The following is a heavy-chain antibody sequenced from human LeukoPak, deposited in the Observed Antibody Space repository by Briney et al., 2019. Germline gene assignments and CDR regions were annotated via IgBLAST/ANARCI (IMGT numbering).Heavy chain of an antibody. V-gene: IGHV1-2*02. D-gene: IGHD4-17*01. CDR2: INPNSGGT. CDR1: GYTFTRYY. J-gene: IGHJ4*02. CDR3: ARAPSNYGAMDY. Sequence: ASVKVSCKASGYTFTRYYMHWVRQAPGQGLEWMGWINPNSGGTNYAQKFQGRVTMTRDTSISTAHMELSRLRSDDTAVYYCARAPSNYGAMDYWGQGTLVTVSS.